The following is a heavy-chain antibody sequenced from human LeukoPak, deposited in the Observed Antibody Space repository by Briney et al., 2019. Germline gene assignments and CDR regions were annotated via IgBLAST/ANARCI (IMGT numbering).Heavy chain of an antibody. CDR2: ISSSRSTT. D-gene: IGHD6-13*01. CDR1: GFTFSRYS. CDR3: ARVTWLSAAGTEGNFDY. Sequence: GGSLRLSCAASGFTFSRYSMTWVRQAPGKGLEWISFISSSRSTTYYADSVKGRFTISRDNAKNSLYLQMDSLRAEDTAVYYCARVTWLSAAGTEGNFDYWGQGTLVTVSS. V-gene: IGHV3-48*04. J-gene: IGHJ4*02.